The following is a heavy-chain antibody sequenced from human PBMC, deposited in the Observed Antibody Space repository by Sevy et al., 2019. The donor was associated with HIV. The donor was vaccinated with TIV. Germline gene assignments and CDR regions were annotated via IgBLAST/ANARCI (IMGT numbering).Heavy chain of an antibody. CDR2: ISSGSSTK. D-gene: IGHD3-9*01. V-gene: IGHV3-48*03. CDR3: ARDPPETGPKYSYFMDV. CDR1: GFTLSSHE. Sequence: GGSLRLSCEASGFTLSSHEMNWVRQVPGKGLEWVSYISSGSSTKFYTDSVKGRSNIYRDNAKNSLYLHMDSLILEDTAVYYCARDPPETGPKYSYFMDVWGKGTTVIVSS. J-gene: IGHJ6*03.